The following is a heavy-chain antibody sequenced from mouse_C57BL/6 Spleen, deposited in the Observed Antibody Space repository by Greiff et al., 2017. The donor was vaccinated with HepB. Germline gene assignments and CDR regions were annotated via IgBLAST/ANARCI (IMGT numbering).Heavy chain of an antibody. CDR3: ARNGGGYYAMDY. J-gene: IGHJ4*01. CDR1: GYTFTSYW. Sequence: VQLQQPGAELVRPGSSVKLSCKASGYTFTSYWMDWVKQRPGQGLEWIGNIYPSDSETHYNQKFKDKATLTVDKSSSTAYMQLSSLTSEDSAVYYCARNGGGYYAMDYWGQGTSVTVSS. CDR2: IYPSDSET. V-gene: IGHV1-61*01.